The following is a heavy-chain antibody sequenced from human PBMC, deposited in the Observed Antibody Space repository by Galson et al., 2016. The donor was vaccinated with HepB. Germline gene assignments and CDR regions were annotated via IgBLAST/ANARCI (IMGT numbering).Heavy chain of an antibody. CDR3: ARGRVRGVNWFDP. J-gene: IGHJ5*02. CDR1: GGFLSTYY. V-gene: IGHV4-59*12. D-gene: IGHD3-10*01. CDR2: IYYTGST. Sequence: SETLSLTCTVSGGFLSTYYWSWIRQSPGRGLEWIGNIYYTGSTNYNPSFKSRVTISINTSKDLFSNQFSLNLSSVTAADTAVYYCARGRVRGVNWFDPWGQGTPVTVSS.